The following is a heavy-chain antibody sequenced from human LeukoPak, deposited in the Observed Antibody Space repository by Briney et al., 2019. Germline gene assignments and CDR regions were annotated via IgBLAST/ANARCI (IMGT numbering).Heavy chain of an antibody. Sequence: PGGSLRLXCAASGFTFSGYWMTWVRQAPGKGLEWVANIKGDESKKYYVDSVKGRFTISRDNAKNSLYLQMNSLRAEDTAVYYCARDSNPRGGYDAFDFWGQGTLVTVSS. V-gene: IGHV3-7*01. CDR1: GFTFSGYW. CDR2: IKGDESKK. D-gene: IGHD3-10*01. J-gene: IGHJ3*01. CDR3: ARDSNPRGGYDAFDF.